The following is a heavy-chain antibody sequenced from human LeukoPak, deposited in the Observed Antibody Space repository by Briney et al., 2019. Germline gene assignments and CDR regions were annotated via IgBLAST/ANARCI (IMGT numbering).Heavy chain of an antibody. CDR1: GGSISSSSYY. V-gene: IGHV4-39*07. CDR3: ARGAITTVTDS. Sequence: SETLSLTCTVSGGSISSSSYYWGWIRQPPGKGLEWVGEIYLRGNTNYNPSLESRVTISVDESKTQLSLRLESVTAADTAVYYCARGAITTVTDSWGPGTLVTVSS. J-gene: IGHJ4*02. D-gene: IGHD4-17*01. CDR2: IYLRGNT.